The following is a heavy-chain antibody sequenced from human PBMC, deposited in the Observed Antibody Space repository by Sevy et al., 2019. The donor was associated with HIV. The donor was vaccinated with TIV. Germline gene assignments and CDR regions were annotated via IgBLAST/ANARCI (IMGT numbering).Heavy chain of an antibody. CDR3: ARDYGYYGSGCYYGMDV. J-gene: IGHJ6*02. V-gene: IGHV4-61*01. Sequence: SETLSLTCTVSGGSVSGGSFYWSWIRQSPGRGLEWIGYIYSSGSTYYNPSLKSRVSISVDTSKNQFSLKLSSVTAADTAVYYCARDYGYYGSGCYYGMDVWGQGTTVTVSS. D-gene: IGHD3-10*01. CDR1: GGSVSGGSFY. CDR2: IYSSGST.